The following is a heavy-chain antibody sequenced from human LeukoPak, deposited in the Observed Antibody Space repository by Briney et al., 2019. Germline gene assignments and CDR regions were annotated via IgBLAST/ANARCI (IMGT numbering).Heavy chain of an antibody. Sequence: GGSLRLSCAASGFTFSSSAMSWVRQAPGKGLEWVSAISGSGVSTYYADSVKGRFTISRDNSESTLYLQMKSLRAEDTAVYYCAKDRSDYGGYPPGAFDIWGQGTMVTVSS. J-gene: IGHJ3*02. CDR1: GFTFSSSA. CDR2: ISGSGVST. CDR3: AKDRSDYGGYPPGAFDI. V-gene: IGHV3-23*01. D-gene: IGHD4-17*01.